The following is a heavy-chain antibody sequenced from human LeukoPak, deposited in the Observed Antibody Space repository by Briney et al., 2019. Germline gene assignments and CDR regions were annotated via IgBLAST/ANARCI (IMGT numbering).Heavy chain of an antibody. CDR2: ISSTDAGT. CDR1: GFSLSSYA. D-gene: IGHD2-21*01. CDR3: AKAPVTSCRGAYCYPFDY. V-gene: IGHV3-23*01. Sequence: GGSLRLSCAASGFSLSSYAMSWVRQAPGKGLERVSAISSTDAGTYHADSVRGRFTISRDSSKNTLYLQMNSLRAEDAAVYYCAKAPVTSCRGAYCYPFDYWSQGTLVTVSS. J-gene: IGHJ4*02.